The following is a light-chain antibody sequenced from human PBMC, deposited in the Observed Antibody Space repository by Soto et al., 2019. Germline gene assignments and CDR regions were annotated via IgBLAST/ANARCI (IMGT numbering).Light chain of an antibody. V-gene: IGLV4-69*01. CDR2: VNSDGSH. J-gene: IGLJ2*01. CDR1: SGHRTYA. Sequence: QAVVTQSPSASASLGASVKLTCTLSSGHRTYAIAWHQQQPEKGPRFLMKVNSDGSHRKGDGIPDRFSGSSSGAERYLTISSLQSEDEADYYCQTWGTGIHVVFGGGTKVTVL. CDR3: QTWGTGIHVV.